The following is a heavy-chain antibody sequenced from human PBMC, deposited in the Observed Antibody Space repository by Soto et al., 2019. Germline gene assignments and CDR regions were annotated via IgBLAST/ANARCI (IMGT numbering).Heavy chain of an antibody. CDR2: ISGSGGKT. D-gene: IGHD6-19*01. CDR1: GFTFSSYA. CDR3: AKGRSSIAVVNYFDY. V-gene: IGHV3-23*01. Sequence: GGSLRLSCAASGFTFSSYAMTWVRRAPGEGLEWVSTISGSGGKTYYADSVKGRLTISRDNSKNTLYLQMNSLRAEDTAVYYCAKGRSSIAVVNYFDYWGQGTLVTVS. J-gene: IGHJ4*02.